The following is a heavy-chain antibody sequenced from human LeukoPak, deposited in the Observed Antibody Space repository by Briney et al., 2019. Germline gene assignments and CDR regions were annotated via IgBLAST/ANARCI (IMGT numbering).Heavy chain of an antibody. J-gene: IGHJ4*02. CDR2: IYYSGST. CDR3: PRDWVAVAGIDY. Sequence: SETLSLTCTVSGGSISSSSYYWGWIRQPPGKGLEWIVSIYYSGSTYYNPSLKSRVTISVDTSKNQFSLKLSSVTAADTAVYYCPRDWVAVAGIDYWGQGTLVTVSS. D-gene: IGHD6-19*01. V-gene: IGHV4-39*07. CDR1: GGSISSSSYY.